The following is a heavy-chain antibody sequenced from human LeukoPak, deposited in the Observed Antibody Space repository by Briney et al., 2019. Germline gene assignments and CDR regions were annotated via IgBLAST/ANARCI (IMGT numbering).Heavy chain of an antibody. CDR1: GFTFSSYG. CDR2: ISGSGGNT. D-gene: IGHD6-13*01. CDR3: AKDLRAAAADY. Sequence: GGTLRLSCAASGFTFSSYGMTWVRQAPGKGLEWVSAISGSGGNTYYADSVKGRFTISRDNSKNTVYLQMKSLRAEDTAVYYCAKDLRAAAADYWGQGTLVTVSS. J-gene: IGHJ4*02. V-gene: IGHV3-23*01.